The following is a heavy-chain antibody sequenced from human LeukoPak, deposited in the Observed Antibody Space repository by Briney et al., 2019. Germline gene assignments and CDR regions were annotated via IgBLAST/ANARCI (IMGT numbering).Heavy chain of an antibody. CDR1: GGSISSYF. D-gene: IGHD5-24*01. V-gene: IGHV4-59*01. Sequence: SETLSLTCTVSGGSISSYFWSWIRPPPGKGVEWMGYIYSSGSTNYNPSLNSRATISVDTAKCQISLKLSSVTAADTAVYYSAREGGRDGYNSPFDYWGQGTLVTVSS. CDR3: AREGGRDGYNSPFDY. CDR2: IYSSGST. J-gene: IGHJ4*01.